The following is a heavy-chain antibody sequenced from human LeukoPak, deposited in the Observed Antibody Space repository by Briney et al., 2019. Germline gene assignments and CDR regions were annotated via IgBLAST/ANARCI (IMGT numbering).Heavy chain of an antibody. CDR1: GFTFSSYW. V-gene: IGHV3-7*01. D-gene: IGHD2-2*01. CDR2: IKQDGSEK. J-gene: IGHJ4*02. CDR3: AREDIVVVPAADIDY. Sequence: GGSLRLSCAASGFTFSSYWMSWVRQAPGKGLELVANIKQDGSEKYYVDSVKGRFTISRDNAKNSLYLQMNSLRAEDTAVYYCAREDIVVVPAADIDYWGQGTLVTVSS.